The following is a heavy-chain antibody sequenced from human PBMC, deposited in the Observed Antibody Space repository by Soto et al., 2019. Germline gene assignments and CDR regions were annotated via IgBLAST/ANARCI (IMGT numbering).Heavy chain of an antibody. CDR2: ITYDGSNE. CDR3: VRAPSGIYPEFDY. J-gene: IGHJ4*02. D-gene: IGHD1-26*01. V-gene: IGHV3-30-3*01. CDR1: GFTFRSYT. Sequence: QVQLVESGGGVVQPGRSLRLSCAASGFTFRSYTMHWVRQAPGKGLEWVGVITYDGSNEYCADSVKGRFTISRDNSRNTLYRQMNSLRPDDTAVYHCVRAPSGIYPEFDYWGQGTLVNVSS.